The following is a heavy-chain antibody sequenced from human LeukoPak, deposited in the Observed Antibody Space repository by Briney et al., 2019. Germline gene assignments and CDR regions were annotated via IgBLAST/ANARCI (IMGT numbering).Heavy chain of an antibody. J-gene: IGHJ4*02. CDR3: AKDVDPFGSGSYVEGFDY. Sequence: GGSLRLSCAASGFPFSTYAMSWVRQAPGKGLEWVAVISHDGTNQYYADSVKGRFTISRDNSKNTLYVQMNSLRAEDTAVYYCAKDVDPFGSGSYVEGFDYWGQGTLVTVSS. V-gene: IGHV3-30*18. CDR2: ISHDGTNQ. D-gene: IGHD3-10*01. CDR1: GFPFSTYA.